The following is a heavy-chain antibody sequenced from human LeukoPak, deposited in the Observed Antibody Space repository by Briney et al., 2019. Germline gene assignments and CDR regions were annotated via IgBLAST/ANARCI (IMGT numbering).Heavy chain of an antibody. CDR1: GYSFSSYY. CDR2: INPSGGST. V-gene: IGHV1-46*01. CDR3: ATYYDSSGSFDY. J-gene: IGHJ4*02. Sequence: ASVKVSCKASGYSFSSYYMHWVRQAPGQGLEWMGIINPSGGSTSYAQKFQGRVTMTRDTSTSTVYMELSSLRSEDTAVYYCATYYDSSGSFDYWGQGTLVTVSS. D-gene: IGHD3-22*01.